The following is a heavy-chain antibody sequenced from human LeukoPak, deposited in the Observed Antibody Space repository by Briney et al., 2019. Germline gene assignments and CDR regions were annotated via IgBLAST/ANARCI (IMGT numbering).Heavy chain of an antibody. V-gene: IGHV3-23*01. CDR2: IRGTDGYT. Sequence: GGSLRLSCAASGFTYNIYAMSWIRQAPGKGLEWFSTIRGTDGYTYYADSVKGRFTISRDNSKNTLYLQMNSLRAEDTALYYCARGRLDPNLVLDHWGQGTLVTVSS. CDR1: GFTYNIYA. CDR3: ARGRLDPNLVLDH. D-gene: IGHD5-12*01. J-gene: IGHJ4*02.